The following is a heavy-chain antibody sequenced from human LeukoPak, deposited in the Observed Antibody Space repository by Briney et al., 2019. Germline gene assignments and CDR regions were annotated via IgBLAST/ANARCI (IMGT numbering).Heavy chain of an antibody. CDR1: GFTFSSYA. J-gene: IGHJ6*03. CDR2: ISGSGGST. D-gene: IGHD3-3*01. V-gene: IGHV3-23*01. CDR3: AKLRITIFGVDPLDTDV. Sequence: GGSLRLSCAASGFTFSSYAMSWVRQAPGKGLEWVSAISGSGGSTYYADSVKGRFTISRDNSKNTLYLQMNSLRAEDTAVYYCAKLRITIFGVDPLDTDVWGKGTTVTVS.